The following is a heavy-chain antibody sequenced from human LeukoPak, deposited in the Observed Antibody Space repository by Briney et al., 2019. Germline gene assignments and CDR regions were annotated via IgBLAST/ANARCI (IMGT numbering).Heavy chain of an antibody. CDR1: GGSISSSSYY. CDR2: IYYSGST. Sequence: SETLSLTCTVSGGSISSSSYYWGWIRQPPGKGLEWIGSIYYSGSTYYNPSLKSRVTISVDTSKNQFSLKLSSVTAADTAVYYCARHSPVGIYYFDYWGQGTLVTVSS. D-gene: IGHD1-26*01. V-gene: IGHV4-39*01. CDR3: ARHSPVGIYYFDY. J-gene: IGHJ4*02.